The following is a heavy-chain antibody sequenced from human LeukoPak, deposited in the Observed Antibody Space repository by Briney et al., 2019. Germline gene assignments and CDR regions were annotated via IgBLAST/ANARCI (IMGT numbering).Heavy chain of an antibody. CDR1: GGSISSYY. J-gene: IGHJ4*02. Sequence: SETLSLTCTVSGGSISSYYWSWIRQPPGKGLEWIGYIYYSGSTNYNPSLKSRVTISVDTSKNQFSLKLSSVTAADTAVYYCAREGRENDSSGYFDYWGQGTLVPV. D-gene: IGHD3-22*01. CDR2: IYYSGST. CDR3: AREGRENDSSGYFDY. V-gene: IGHV4-59*01.